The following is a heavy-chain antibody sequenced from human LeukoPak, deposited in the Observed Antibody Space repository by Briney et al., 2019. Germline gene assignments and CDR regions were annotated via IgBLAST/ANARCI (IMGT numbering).Heavy chain of an antibody. CDR3: ARGLYYDYVWGSYRSGVGNMDV. Sequence: PGGSLRLSCAASGFTFSSYSMNWVRQAPGKGLEWVSSISSSSSYIYYADSVKGRFTISRDNAKNSLYLQMNSLRAEDTAVYYCARGLYYDYVWGSYRSGVGNMDVWGKGTTVTVSS. CDR1: GFTFSSYS. D-gene: IGHD3-16*02. V-gene: IGHV3-21*01. CDR2: ISSSSSYI. J-gene: IGHJ6*04.